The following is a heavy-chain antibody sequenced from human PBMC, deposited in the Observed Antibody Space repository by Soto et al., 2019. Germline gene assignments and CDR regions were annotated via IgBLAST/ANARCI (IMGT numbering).Heavy chain of an antibody. V-gene: IGHV3-30-3*01. Sequence: QVQLVESGGGVVQPGRSLRLSCAASGFTFSSYAMHWVRQAPGKGLEWVAVISYDGSNKYYADSVKGRFTISRDNSKNTLYLQMNSLRAEDTAVDYCARDGVDIVATITFKFDYWGQGTLVTVSS. CDR2: ISYDGSNK. CDR1: GFTFSSYA. CDR3: ARDGVDIVATITFKFDY. J-gene: IGHJ4*02. D-gene: IGHD5-12*01.